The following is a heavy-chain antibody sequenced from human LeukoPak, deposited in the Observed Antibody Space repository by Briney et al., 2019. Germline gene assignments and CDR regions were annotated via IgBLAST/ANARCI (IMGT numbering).Heavy chain of an antibody. D-gene: IGHD1-26*01. CDR1: GDSVSSNSAA. J-gene: IGHJ4*02. CDR2: TYYRSKWYN. Sequence: SQTLSLTCAISGDSVSSNSAAWNWIRQSPSRGLEWLGRTYYRSKWYNDYAVSVKSRVAINPDTAKNQISLQLNSVTPEDTAVYYCASSGSYRFDYWGQGTLVIVSS. CDR3: ASSGSYRFDY. V-gene: IGHV6-1*01.